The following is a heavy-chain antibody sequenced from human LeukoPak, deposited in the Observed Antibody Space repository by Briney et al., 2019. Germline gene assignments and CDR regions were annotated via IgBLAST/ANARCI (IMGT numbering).Heavy chain of an antibody. Sequence: PGGSLRLSCAASGFTVSSNDMNWVRQAPGKGLEWVSIIYSGGNTYYADSVKGRFTISRDNSQNTLYLQMNSLRPEDTAVYYCTRLLYYYDSTIYQRYFDYWGQGTLVTVSS. CDR1: GFTVSSND. V-gene: IGHV3-53*01. CDR3: TRLLYYYDSTIYQRYFDY. J-gene: IGHJ4*02. D-gene: IGHD3-22*01. CDR2: IYSGGNT.